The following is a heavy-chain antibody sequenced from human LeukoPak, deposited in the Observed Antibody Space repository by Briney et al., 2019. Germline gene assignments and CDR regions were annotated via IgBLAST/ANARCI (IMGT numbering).Heavy chain of an antibody. J-gene: IGHJ4*02. V-gene: IGHV3-66*01. CDR3: ALGLVTDY. D-gene: IGHD3-9*01. CDR1: GFTVSSNF. Sequence: GGSLRPSCAASGFTVSSNFMSWVRQAPGKGLEWVSVIYSGGSTYYADSVKGRFTISRDNSKNTLYLQMNSLRVEDTAVYYCALGLVTDYWGQGTLVTVSS. CDR2: IYSGGST.